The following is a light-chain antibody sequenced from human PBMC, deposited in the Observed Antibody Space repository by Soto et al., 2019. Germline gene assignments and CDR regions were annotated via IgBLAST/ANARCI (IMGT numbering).Light chain of an antibody. CDR1: QDISNY. Sequence: DIQITQSPASLSASLVDRVSITCQASQDISNYLNWYQQKPGKAPKLLIYDASTLATGVSSRFSGSGSGTDFTFTISRLQPEDIATYYCQQYENLPTFGQGTRL. V-gene: IGKV1-33*01. CDR2: DAS. J-gene: IGKJ5*01. CDR3: QQYENLPT.